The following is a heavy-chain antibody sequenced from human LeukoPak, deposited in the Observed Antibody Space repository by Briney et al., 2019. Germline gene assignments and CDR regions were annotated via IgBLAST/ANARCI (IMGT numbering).Heavy chain of an antibody. CDR1: GFTFGDYA. D-gene: IGHD3-3*01. Sequence: PGGSLRLSCAASGFTFGDYAMHRVRQAPPKGLEWVSLISGDGGTTYYADSVKGRFTISRDNSKNSLYLQMNSLRTEDTALYYCAKAVWVKPIFGAVIIWYYYYGMDVWGQGTTVTVSS. CDR2: ISGDGGTT. CDR3: AKAVWVKPIFGAVIIWYYYYGMDV. V-gene: IGHV3-43*02. J-gene: IGHJ6*02.